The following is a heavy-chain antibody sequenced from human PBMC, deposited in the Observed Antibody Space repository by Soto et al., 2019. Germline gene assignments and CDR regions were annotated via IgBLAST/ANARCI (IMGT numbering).Heavy chain of an antibody. Sequence: GASVKVSCKASVYTFTSYAMHWVRQAPGQRLEWMGWINAGNGNTNYAQKFQGRVTITADESTSTAYMELSSLRSEDTAVYYCARSAYSSSWYDNWFDPWGQGTLVTVSS. CDR2: INAGNGNT. D-gene: IGHD6-13*01. CDR3: ARSAYSSSWYDNWFDP. J-gene: IGHJ5*02. V-gene: IGHV1-3*01. CDR1: VYTFTSYA.